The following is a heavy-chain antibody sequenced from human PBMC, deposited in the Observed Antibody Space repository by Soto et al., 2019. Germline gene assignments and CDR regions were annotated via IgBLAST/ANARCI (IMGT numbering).Heavy chain of an antibody. D-gene: IGHD3-3*01. V-gene: IGHV4-59*08. CDR3: ASRYYDFWSGDQYYYYGMEV. Sequence: ETLSLTCTVPGGSISSYYWSWIRQPPRKGLEWIGSIYYSGSTYYNPSLKSRVTISVDTSKNQFSLKLSSVTAADTAVYYCASRYYDFWSGDQYYYYGMEVWGQGTTVTVSS. J-gene: IGHJ6*02. CDR1: GGSISSYY. CDR2: IYYSGST.